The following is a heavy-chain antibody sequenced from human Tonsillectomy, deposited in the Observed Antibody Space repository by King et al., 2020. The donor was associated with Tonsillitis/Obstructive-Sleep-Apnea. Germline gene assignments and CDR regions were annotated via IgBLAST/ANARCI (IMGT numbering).Heavy chain of an antibody. Sequence: VQLVESGGGVVQPGRSLRVSCAASGFTFSSYGMHWVRQAPGKGLEWVAVIWYDGSKKHYADSVKGRFTISRDNSKNTLYLQMNSLRAEDTAVYYCAGDGSYCSGGSCLYYYYYGMDVWGQGTTVTVSS. D-gene: IGHD2-15*01. J-gene: IGHJ6*02. CDR2: IWYDGSKK. V-gene: IGHV3-33*01. CDR1: GFTFSSYG. CDR3: AGDGSYCSGGSCLYYYYYGMDV.